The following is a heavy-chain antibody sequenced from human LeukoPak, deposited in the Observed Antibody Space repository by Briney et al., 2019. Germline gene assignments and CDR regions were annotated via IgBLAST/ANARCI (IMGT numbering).Heavy chain of an antibody. J-gene: IGHJ4*02. Sequence: GGSLRLSCAASGFTFSSYGMSWVRQAPGKGLEWVSAISGSGGSTYYADSVKGRFTISRDNSKNTLFLQMNSLRPEDTAVYFCAKDGRYYDSSAYKYYFDYWGQGTLVTVSS. CDR1: GFTFSSYG. D-gene: IGHD3-22*01. CDR2: ISGSGGST. V-gene: IGHV3-23*01. CDR3: AKDGRYYDSSAYKYYFDY.